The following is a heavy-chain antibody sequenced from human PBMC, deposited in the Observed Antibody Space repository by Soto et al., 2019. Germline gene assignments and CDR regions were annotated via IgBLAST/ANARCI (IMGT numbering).Heavy chain of an antibody. CDR3: AREFPYYESSDSYFDY. D-gene: IGHD3-16*01. CDR2: TYYRSKWYN. CDR1: GDXVYGSSHA. J-gene: IGHJ4*02. Sequence: HXLSLTHAISGDXVYGSSHAWNWIRQSPSRGLEWLGRTYYRSKWYNDYAVYVKSRITVTPETSKNKSSLHLNSVNTEDTAVDYCAREFPYYESSDSYFDYWGQGALVTVS. V-gene: IGHV6-1*01.